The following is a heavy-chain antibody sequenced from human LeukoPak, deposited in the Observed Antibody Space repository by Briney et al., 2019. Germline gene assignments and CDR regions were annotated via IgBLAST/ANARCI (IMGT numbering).Heavy chain of an antibody. Sequence: SETLSLTCSVSGGSINTITYYWGWIRQPPGKGLEWIGNIYYTGSAGYNPSLKSRVTISVDTSRNQFSLKLRSVTAADTAMYYCASYYSPMSFDYWGQGTLVTVSS. J-gene: IGHJ4*02. D-gene: IGHD2/OR15-2a*01. CDR1: GGSINTITYY. CDR2: IYYTGSA. CDR3: ASYYSPMSFDY. V-gene: IGHV4-39*01.